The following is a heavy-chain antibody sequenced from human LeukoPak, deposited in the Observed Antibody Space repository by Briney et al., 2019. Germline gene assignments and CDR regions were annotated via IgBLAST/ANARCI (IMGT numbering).Heavy chain of an antibody. Sequence: EASVKVSCKASGYTFTSYGISWVRQAPGQGLEWMGWISAYNGNTNYAQKLQGRVTMTTDTSTSTAYMELRSLRSDDTAVYYCARDIVVVVAATPTSWFDPWGQGTLVTVSS. CDR2: ISAYNGNT. J-gene: IGHJ5*02. D-gene: IGHD2-15*01. CDR1: GYTFTSYG. V-gene: IGHV1-18*01. CDR3: ARDIVVVVAATPTSWFDP.